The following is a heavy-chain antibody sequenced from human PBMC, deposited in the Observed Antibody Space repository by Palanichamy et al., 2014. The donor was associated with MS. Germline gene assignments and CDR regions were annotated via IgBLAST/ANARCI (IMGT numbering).Heavy chain of an antibody. CDR3: TRDLATVTTGNWFDP. CDR2: IIPIFGTA. Sequence: VQLVQVWGREVKKPGSSVKVSCKASGGTFSSYAISWVRQAPGQGLEWMGGIIPIFGTANYAQKFQDRVTITADESTSTAYMELSSLRSEDTAVYYCTRDLATVTTGNWFDPWGQGTLVTVSS. V-gene: IGHV1-69*01. J-gene: IGHJ5*02. CDR1: GGTFSSYA. D-gene: IGHD4-17*01.